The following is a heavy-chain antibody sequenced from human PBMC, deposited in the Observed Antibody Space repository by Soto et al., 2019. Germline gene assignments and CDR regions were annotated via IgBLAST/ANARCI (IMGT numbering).Heavy chain of an antibody. D-gene: IGHD3-10*01. V-gene: IGHV4-39*01. CDR3: ARPGNYGSGSYLYYLDY. CDR1: SYSITSNSYY. Sequence: SDTLSLTCTNLSYSITSNSYYWVLIRQPPGKGLEWIGSIYYSGSTYYNPSLKSRVTISVDTSKNQFSLKLSSVTAADTAVYYCARPGNYGSGSYLYYLDYWGQG. CDR2: IYYSGST. J-gene: IGHJ4*02.